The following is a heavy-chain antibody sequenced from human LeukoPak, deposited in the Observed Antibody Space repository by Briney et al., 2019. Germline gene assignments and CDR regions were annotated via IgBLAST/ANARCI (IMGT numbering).Heavy chain of an antibody. Sequence: GRSLRLSCAASGFTFSSYGMHWVRQAPGKRLEWVAVISYDGSNKYYADSVKGRFTISRDNSKNTLYLQMNSLRAEDTAVYYCAGRLAAAAAWGQGTLVTVSS. J-gene: IGHJ5*02. CDR2: ISYDGSNK. CDR1: GFTFSSYG. CDR3: AGRLAAAAA. D-gene: IGHD6-13*01. V-gene: IGHV3-30*03.